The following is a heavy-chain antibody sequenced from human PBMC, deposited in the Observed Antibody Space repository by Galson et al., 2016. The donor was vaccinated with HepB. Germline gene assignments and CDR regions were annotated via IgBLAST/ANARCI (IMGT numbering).Heavy chain of an antibody. Sequence: SLRLSCAASGFTFSNYGMHWVRQAPGKGLGVVSSISRSGDSTDYADSVKGRFTISRDNSKNTLSLQMNSLTADDTAIYYCVQGSTAPAVWGKGTTVTVSS. V-gene: IGHV3-23*01. CDR2: ISRSGDST. CDR3: VQGSTAPAV. J-gene: IGHJ6*04. D-gene: IGHD1-26*01. CDR1: GFTFSNYG.